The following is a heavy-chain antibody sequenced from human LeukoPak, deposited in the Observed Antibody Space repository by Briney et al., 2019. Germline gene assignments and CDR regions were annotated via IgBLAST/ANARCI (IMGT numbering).Heavy chain of an antibody. CDR1: GFTFSRYA. V-gene: IGHV3-23*01. CDR3: AKDQAALYFDY. D-gene: IGHD2-15*01. CDR2: ISGSGGST. J-gene: IGHJ4*02. Sequence: GGSLRLSCAASGFTFSRYAMRWARRAPGKGVEWVSAISGSGGSTYYADSVKGRFTISRDNSKNTLYLQMNSLRAEDTAVYYCAKDQAALYFDYWGQGTLVTVSS.